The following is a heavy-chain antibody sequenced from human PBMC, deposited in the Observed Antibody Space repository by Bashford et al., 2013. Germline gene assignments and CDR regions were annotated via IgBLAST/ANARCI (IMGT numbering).Heavy chain of an antibody. D-gene: IGHD3-16*01. CDR2: ISYDGTNK. CDR3: ARVSHGGFGAVNAFDQ. CDR1: GFTFSRFA. V-gene: IGHV3-30-3*01. J-gene: IGHJ4*02. Sequence: RLSCAASGFTFSRFAMRLGPPGSGTRGWSGWSGISYDGTNKYYADSVKGRFIISRDNSRNTLYLQMNSLRPEDTALYYCARVSHGGFGAVNAFDQWGQGTVVTVSS.